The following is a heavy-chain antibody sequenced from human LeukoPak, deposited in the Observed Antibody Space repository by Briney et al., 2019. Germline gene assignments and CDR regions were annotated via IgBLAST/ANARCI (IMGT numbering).Heavy chain of an antibody. J-gene: IGHJ3*02. CDR2: IGHDGSNK. CDR1: GFTFSNYG. Sequence: GGSLRLSCTAFGFTFSNYGMHWVRQAPGKGLEWMSLIGHDGSNKYYADSVKGRFTISRDNSKNTLYLQMNSLRADDTAVYYCAKDSSPVVPATMGAFAIWGQRTMVTVSS. V-gene: IGHV3-30*02. D-gene: IGHD2-2*01. CDR3: AKDSSPVVPATMGAFAI.